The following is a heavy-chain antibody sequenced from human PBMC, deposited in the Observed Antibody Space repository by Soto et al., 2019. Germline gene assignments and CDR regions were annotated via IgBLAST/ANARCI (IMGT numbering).Heavy chain of an antibody. CDR1: GYTFTSYG. Sequence: ASVKVSCKASGYTFTSYGISWVRQAPGQGLEWMGWISAYNGNTNYARKLQGRVTMTTDTSTSTAYMELRSLRSDDTAVYYCATGRYSYGWGFYYYGMDVWGQGTTVTVSS. D-gene: IGHD5-18*01. V-gene: IGHV1-18*01. J-gene: IGHJ6*02. CDR2: ISAYNGNT. CDR3: ATGRYSYGWGFYYYGMDV.